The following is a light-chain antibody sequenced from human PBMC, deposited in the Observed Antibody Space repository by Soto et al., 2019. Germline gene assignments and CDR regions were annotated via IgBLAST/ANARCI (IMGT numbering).Light chain of an antibody. CDR1: RSVSNY. CDR2: AAS. J-gene: IGKJ1*01. CDR3: QQSYSTPPT. Sequence: SSLSASVGDRVSITCRASRSVSNYLNWYQQKPGKAPKLLIYAASSLQSGVPSRFSGSGSGTDFTLTISSLQPEDFATYYCQQSYSTPPTFGQGTKVDIK. V-gene: IGKV1-39*01.